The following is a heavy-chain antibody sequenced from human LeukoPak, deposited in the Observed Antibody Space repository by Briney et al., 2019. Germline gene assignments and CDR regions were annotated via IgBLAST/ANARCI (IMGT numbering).Heavy chain of an antibody. J-gene: IGHJ4*02. Sequence: GGSLRLSCVVSGINVRSNYMSWVRQAPGKGLDWVSVIYAGENTYYADSVKGRFTISRDSFKNTLYLQMNYLRAEDTAVYYCVREIGNTGSYDWGQGTLVTVSS. D-gene: IGHD1-26*01. CDR2: IYAGENT. CDR1: GINVRSNY. CDR3: VREIGNTGSYD. V-gene: IGHV3-53*01.